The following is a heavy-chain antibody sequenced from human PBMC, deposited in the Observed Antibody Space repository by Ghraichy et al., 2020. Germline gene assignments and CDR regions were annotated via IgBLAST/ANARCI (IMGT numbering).Heavy chain of an antibody. CDR3: ARESPPYSSGYLAGGWAY. Sequence: SQTLSLTCTVSGGSISTYYWSWIRQPPGKGLEWIGYIYYSGSTNYNPSLKSRVTISVDTSKSQFSLMLNSVTAADTAVYYCARESPPYSSGYLAGGWAYWGQGTLVTVSS. D-gene: IGHD3-22*01. V-gene: IGHV4-59*01. J-gene: IGHJ4*02. CDR1: GGSISTYY. CDR2: IYYSGST.